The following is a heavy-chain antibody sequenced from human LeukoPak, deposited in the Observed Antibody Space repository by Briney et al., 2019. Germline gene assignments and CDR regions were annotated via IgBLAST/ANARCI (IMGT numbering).Heavy chain of an antibody. J-gene: IGHJ4*02. CDR2: INHSGST. CDR3: ARGDYYYDSSGYYSSAKTFDY. Sequence: PSETLSLTCAVHGGSFSGYYWSWIRQPPGKGLEWIGEINHSGSTNYNPSLKSRVTISVDTSKNQFSLKLSSVTAADTAVYYCARGDYYYDSSGYYSSAKTFDYWGQGTLVTVSS. D-gene: IGHD3-22*01. V-gene: IGHV4-34*01. CDR1: GGSFSGYY.